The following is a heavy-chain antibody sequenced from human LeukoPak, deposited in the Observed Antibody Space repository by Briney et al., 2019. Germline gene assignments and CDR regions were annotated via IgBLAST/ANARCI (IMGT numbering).Heavy chain of an antibody. CDR3: AREGGFYRPLDY. V-gene: IGHV4-4*02. Sequence: PSETLSLTCGVSGGSVINTNWWAWVRQPPGKGLEWIGEVHLDGRTNYNPSLESRLTMSVDVSENQVSLKLTSVTAADTAVYYCAREGGFYRPLDYSGQGTLVTVSS. J-gene: IGHJ4*02. CDR1: GGSVINTNW. D-gene: IGHD3-3*01. CDR2: VHLDGRT.